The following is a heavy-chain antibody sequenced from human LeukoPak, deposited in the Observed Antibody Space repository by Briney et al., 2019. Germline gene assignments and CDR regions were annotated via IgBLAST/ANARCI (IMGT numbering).Heavy chain of an antibody. CDR2: IIRRSSYT. CDR3: ARVSDSSGYEFRD. D-gene: IGHD6-19*01. CDR1: GFTFSDYY. Sequence: SGGPMRFSCAASGFTFSDYYMSWIRQAPEKGLEWVSYIIRRSSYTNYADSVKGRFTISRDNAKTSLYLQMNSLRAEDTAVYYCARVSDSSGYEFRDWGQGTLVTVSS. V-gene: IGHV3-11*05. J-gene: IGHJ4*02.